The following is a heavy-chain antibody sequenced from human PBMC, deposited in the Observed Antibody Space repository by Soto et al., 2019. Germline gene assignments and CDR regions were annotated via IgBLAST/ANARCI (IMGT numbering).Heavy chain of an antibody. CDR3: ARGGYYDSSGYSRWDAFDI. J-gene: IGHJ3*02. CDR2: IIPIFGTA. CDR1: GGTFSSYA. V-gene: IGHV1-69*01. Sequence: QVQLVQSGAEVKKPGSSVKVSCKASGGTFSSYAISWVRQAPGQGLEWMGGIIPIFGTANYAQKFQGRVTITADESSSTAYMELSSLRSEDTAVYYCARGGYYDSSGYSRWDAFDIWGQGTMVTVSS. D-gene: IGHD3-22*01.